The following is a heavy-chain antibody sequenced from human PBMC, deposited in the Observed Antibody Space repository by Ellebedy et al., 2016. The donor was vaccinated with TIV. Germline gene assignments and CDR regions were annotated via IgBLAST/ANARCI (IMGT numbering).Heavy chain of an antibody. CDR1: GYSIRSGSY. J-gene: IGHJ6*02. CDR3: ARTDLRYGMDV. CDR2: IYHSGST. D-gene: IGHD3/OR15-3a*01. Sequence: SETLSLPXSVPGYSIRSGSYWGWIRQPPGKGLEWIGNIYHSGSTYYNPSLRSRLTLSLDTSKNHLSLRLSSVTAADTAVYFCARTDLRYGMDVWGQGTSVTVS. V-gene: IGHV4-38-2*02.